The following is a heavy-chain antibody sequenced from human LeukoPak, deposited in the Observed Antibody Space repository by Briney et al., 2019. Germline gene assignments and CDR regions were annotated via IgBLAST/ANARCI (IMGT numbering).Heavy chain of an antibody. CDR1: GYTFSGYD. CDR2: MNPNSGNT. D-gene: IGHD1-26*01. Sequence: ASVKVSCKASGYTFSGYDINWVRQATGQGLEWMGFMNPNSGNTGYAQKFQGRVTMTRNTSIRTAYMELSSLRSEDTAVYYCARGREGATYYYYYMDVWGKGTTVTISS. V-gene: IGHV1-8*02. J-gene: IGHJ6*03. CDR3: ARGREGATYYYYYMDV.